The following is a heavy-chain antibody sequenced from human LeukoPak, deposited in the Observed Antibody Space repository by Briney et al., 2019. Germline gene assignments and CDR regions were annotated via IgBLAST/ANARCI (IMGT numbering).Heavy chain of an antibody. CDR1: GFTFSSCS. V-gene: IGHV3-21*01. J-gene: IGHJ6*03. CDR3: AKGGGGRLIYYYYMDV. D-gene: IGHD3-16*01. Sequence: GGSLRLSCGASGFTFSSCSMNWVRQAPGKGLEWVSSISSSSSYIYYADSVKGRFTISRDNAKNSLYLQMNSLRAEDTAVYYCAKGGGGRLIYYYYMDVWGKGTTVTVSS. CDR2: ISSSSSYI.